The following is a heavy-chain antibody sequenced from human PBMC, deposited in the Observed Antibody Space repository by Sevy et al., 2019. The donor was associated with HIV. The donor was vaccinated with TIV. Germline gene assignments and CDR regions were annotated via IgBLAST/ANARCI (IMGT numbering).Heavy chain of an antibody. CDR1: GFTFSKYS. Sequence: GGSLRLSCAASGFTFSKYSMSWVRQPPGKGLEWVSTLSFGRGEINYADSVKGRFTISRDNSKSSVYLQMNNLRPEDTAAYYCTREGCTKPHDYWGQGTLLTVSS. V-gene: IGHV3-23*01. CDR2: LSFGRGEI. D-gene: IGHD2-8*01. CDR3: TREGCTKPHDY. J-gene: IGHJ4*02.